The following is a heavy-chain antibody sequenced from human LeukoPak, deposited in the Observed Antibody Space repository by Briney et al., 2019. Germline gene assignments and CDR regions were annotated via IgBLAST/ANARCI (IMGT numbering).Heavy chain of an antibody. V-gene: IGHV1-18*01. CDR3: ARANPSMITFGGVIVILDY. CDR1: GYTFTSFG. Sequence: ASVKVSCKAPGYTFTSFGITWVRQAPGQGLEWMGWISAYNGNTNYAQKLQGRATMTTDTSTSTAYMELRSLRSDDTAVYYCARANPSMITFGGVIVILDYWGQGTLVTVSS. CDR2: ISAYNGNT. D-gene: IGHD3-16*02. J-gene: IGHJ4*02.